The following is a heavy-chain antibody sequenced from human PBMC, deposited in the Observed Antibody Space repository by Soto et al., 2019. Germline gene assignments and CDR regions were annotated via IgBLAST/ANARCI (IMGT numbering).Heavy chain of an antibody. CDR1: GYIFTDFG. V-gene: IGHV1-18*01. J-gene: IGHJ5*02. Sequence: GASVKVSCKASGYIFTDFGISWVRQAPGQGLEWMGWISAYTGDTNYAQKVQGRVTMTTDTSTRTAYMELRSLRSDDTAVYYCARVPFNTATMKISYTYFDPWGQGSLVTVSS. CDR3: ARVPFNTATMKISYTYFDP. CDR2: ISAYTGDT. D-gene: IGHD3-22*01.